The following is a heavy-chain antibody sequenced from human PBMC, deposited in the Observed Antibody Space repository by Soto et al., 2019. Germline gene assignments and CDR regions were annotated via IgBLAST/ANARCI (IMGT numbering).Heavy chain of an antibody. Sequence: QVQLVQSGAEVKKPGSSVKVSCKASGDTFSFYTINWVRQAPGLGLEWVGRINPILSMSNYAQKFQGRVTMTADKSTNTAYMERRSLRSEDTAMYFCATSYGSGYRAFDSWGQGALVTVSS. CDR2: INPILSMS. D-gene: IGHD3-10*01. CDR1: GDTFSFYT. V-gene: IGHV1-69*02. CDR3: ATSYGSGYRAFDS. J-gene: IGHJ4*02.